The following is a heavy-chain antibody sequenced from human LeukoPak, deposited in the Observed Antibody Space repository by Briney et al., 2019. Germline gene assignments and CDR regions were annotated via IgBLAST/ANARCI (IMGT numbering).Heavy chain of an antibody. CDR2: IYTSGST. V-gene: IGHV4-61*02. CDR3: AREWELLGGWFDP. Sequence: PSQTLSLTCTVSGGSISSGSYYWSWIRQPAGKGLEWIGRIYTSGSTNYNPSLKSRVTISVDTSKNQFSLKLSSVTAADTAVYYCAREWELLGGWFDPWGQGTLVTVSS. CDR1: GGSISSGSYY. D-gene: IGHD1-26*01. J-gene: IGHJ5*02.